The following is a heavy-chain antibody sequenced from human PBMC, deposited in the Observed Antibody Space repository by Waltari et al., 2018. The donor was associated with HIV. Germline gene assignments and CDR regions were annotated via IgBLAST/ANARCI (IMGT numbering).Heavy chain of an antibody. V-gene: IGHV3-15*01. D-gene: IGHD6-25*01. CDR2: IKSKTDGGTT. J-gene: IGHJ3*02. CDR3: TTKMSSSGEDAFDI. CDR1: GFTFSNAW. Sequence: EVQLVESGGGLVKPGGSLRLSCAASGFTFSNAWMSWVRQAPGKGLEWVGRIKSKTDGGTTDYAAPVKGRFTISRDDSKNTLYLQMNSLKTEDTAVYYCTTKMSSSGEDAFDIWGQGTMVTVSS.